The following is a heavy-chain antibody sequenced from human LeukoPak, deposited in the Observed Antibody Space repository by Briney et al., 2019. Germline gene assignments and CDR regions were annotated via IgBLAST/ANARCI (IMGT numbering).Heavy chain of an antibody. CDR1: GYTFTGYY. D-gene: IGHD3-22*01. CDR2: INPNSGGT. Sequence: ASVKVSCKASGYTFTGYYMHWVRQAPGQGLEWMGWINPNSGGTDYAQKFQGRVTMTRDTSISTAYMELSRLRSDDTAVYYCARDKGGYDSSGYIGSLLYYFDYWGQGTLVAVSS. V-gene: IGHV1-2*02. J-gene: IGHJ4*02. CDR3: ARDKGGYDSSGYIGSLLYYFDY.